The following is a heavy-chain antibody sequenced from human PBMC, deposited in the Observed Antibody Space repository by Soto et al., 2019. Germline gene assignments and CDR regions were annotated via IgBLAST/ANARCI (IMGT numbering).Heavy chain of an antibody. J-gene: IGHJ3*02. CDR2: IKQDGSEK. CDR3: ARDRADDAFDI. Sequence: GGSLRLSWAASGFTFSSYWMSWVRQAPGKGLEWVANIKQDGSEKYYVDSVKGRFTISRDNAKNSLYLQMNSLRAEDTAVYYCARDRADDAFDIWGQGTMVTVSS. CDR1: GFTFSSYW. V-gene: IGHV3-7*05. D-gene: IGHD1-26*01.